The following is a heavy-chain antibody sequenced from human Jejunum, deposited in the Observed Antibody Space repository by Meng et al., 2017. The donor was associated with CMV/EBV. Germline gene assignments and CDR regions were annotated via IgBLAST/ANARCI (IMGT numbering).Heavy chain of an antibody. CDR3: ARHLSDPESDPFDP. CDR1: GDSIKSDIYN. V-gene: IGHV4-39*01. D-gene: IGHD2/OR15-2a*01. CDR2: IKYTGRT. J-gene: IGHJ5*02. Sequence: GDSIKSDIYNWDWIRHPPGKGLEWIGNIKYTGRTFYSPSLRGRLTISVDTSSNEFSLKLSSVTAADTAVYYCARHLSDPESDPFDPWGQGILVTVSS.